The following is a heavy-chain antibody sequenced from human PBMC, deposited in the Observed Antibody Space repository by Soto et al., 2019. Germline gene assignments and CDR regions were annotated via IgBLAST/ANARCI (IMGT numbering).Heavy chain of an antibody. V-gene: IGHV4-30-4*08. CDR2: IYHTGST. J-gene: IGHJ5*02. CDR3: ARAQFYSGSGNYNNLMFDA. Sequence: PSETLSLTCTVSGVVLGSDAYYWSWIRQHPGKGLEWIGNIYHTGSTFLKSPSLKTRLTMSLDMSKNQFSLTLNSMTAADTAVYYCARAQFYSGSGNYNNLMFDAWGQGIQVTVSS. CDR1: GVVLGSDAYY. D-gene: IGHD3-10*01.